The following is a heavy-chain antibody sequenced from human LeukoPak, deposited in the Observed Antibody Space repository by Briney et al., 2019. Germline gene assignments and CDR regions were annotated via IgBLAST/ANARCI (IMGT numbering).Heavy chain of an antibody. J-gene: IGHJ4*02. V-gene: IGHV3-9*03. Sequence: PGRSLRLSCVASGFTFDDYAMHWVRQAPGKGLEWVSGISWNSGSIGYADTVKGRFTISRDNAKNSLYLQMNSLRAEDMALYYCAKDFGPEGGIAAAATPFDYWGQGTLVTVSS. CDR2: ISWNSGSI. D-gene: IGHD6-13*01. CDR1: GFTFDDYA. CDR3: AKDFGPEGGIAAAATPFDY.